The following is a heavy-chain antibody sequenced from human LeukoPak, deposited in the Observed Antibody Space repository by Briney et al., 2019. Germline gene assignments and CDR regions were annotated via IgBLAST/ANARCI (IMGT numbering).Heavy chain of an antibody. V-gene: IGHV3-48*03. D-gene: IGHD2-8*01. CDR3: ARDTVNGPFVISLDL. CDR2: INSADNVQ. CDR1: GFSLRASE. J-gene: IGHJ5*02. Sequence: QAGGSLRLSCAASGFSLRASEMNWVRQAPGKGPEWVAHINSADNVQYYTDSVRGRFTMSRDNAKDLLFLQMNSLRDDDTAVYYCARDTVNGPFVISLDLWGQGVLVTVSS.